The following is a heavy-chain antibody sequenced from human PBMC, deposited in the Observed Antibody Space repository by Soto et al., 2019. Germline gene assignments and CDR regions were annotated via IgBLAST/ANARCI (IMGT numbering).Heavy chain of an antibody. V-gene: IGHV3-33*01. CDR2: IWYDGSNK. Sequence: GGSLRLSCAASGFTFSSYGMHWVRQAPGKGLEWVAVIWYDGSNKYYADSVKGRFTISRDNSKNTLYLQMNSLRAEDTAVYYCARDRWEYSSGWDNLYYFDYWGQGTLVTVSS. J-gene: IGHJ4*02. D-gene: IGHD6-19*01. CDR3: ARDRWEYSSGWDNLYYFDY. CDR1: GFTFSSYG.